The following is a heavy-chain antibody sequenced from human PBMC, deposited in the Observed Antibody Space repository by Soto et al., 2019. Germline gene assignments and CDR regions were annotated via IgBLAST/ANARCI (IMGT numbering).Heavy chain of an antibody. V-gene: IGHV4-30-4*01. D-gene: IGHD5-18*01. J-gene: IGHJ4*02. CDR2: IYNSETT. CDR1: GGSISSGDYY. CDR3: ARASGYSSLFDF. Sequence: PSETLSLTCTVSGGSISSGDYYWNWIRQPPGKGLEWIGYIYNSETTYYNPSLKSRLTISLDTSKSHFSLKLSSVTAADTAVYYCARASGYSSLFDFWGQGTLVTVSS.